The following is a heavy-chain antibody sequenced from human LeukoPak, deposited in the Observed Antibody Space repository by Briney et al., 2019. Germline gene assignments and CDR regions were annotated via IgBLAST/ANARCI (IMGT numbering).Heavy chain of an antibody. D-gene: IGHD2-8*01. V-gene: IGHV3-30-3*01. CDR3: ARGTEGYATDFDY. J-gene: IGHJ4*02. CDR1: GYTFTSYA. CDR2: ISYDGSNK. Sequence: SCKASGYTFTSYAMHWVRQAPGKGLEWVAVISYDGSNKYYADSVKGRFTISRDNSKNTLYLQMNSLRAEDTAVYYCARGTEGYATDFDYWGQGTLVTVSS.